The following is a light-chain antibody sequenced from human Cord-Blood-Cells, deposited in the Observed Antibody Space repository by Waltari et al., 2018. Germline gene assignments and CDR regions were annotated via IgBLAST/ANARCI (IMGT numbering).Light chain of an antibody. CDR3: NSRDSSGNHLV. J-gene: IGLJ3*02. CDR1: SLRSYY. V-gene: IGLV3-19*01. CDR2: GKN. Sequence: SSELTQDPAVSVALGQTVRNPCPGDSLRSYYARWYQQKPGQAPVLVIYGKNNRPSGIPDRFSGSSSGNTASLTITGAQAEDEADYYCNSRDSSGNHLVFGGGTKLTVL.